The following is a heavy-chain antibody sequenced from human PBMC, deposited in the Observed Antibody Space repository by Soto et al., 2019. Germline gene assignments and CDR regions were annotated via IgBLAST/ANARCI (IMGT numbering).Heavy chain of an antibody. Sequence: QVQLVQSGAEVKKPGASVKVSCKASGYTFTSYDINWVRQATGQGLEWMGWMNPNSGNTGYAQKFQGRVPMTRNNAITTAYMELSSLRSEDTAVYYCARVNEWLGALEYWGKGTLVTVSS. V-gene: IGHV1-8*01. CDR3: ARVNEWLGALEY. D-gene: IGHD6-19*01. J-gene: IGHJ4*02. CDR2: MNPNSGNT. CDR1: GYTFTSYD.